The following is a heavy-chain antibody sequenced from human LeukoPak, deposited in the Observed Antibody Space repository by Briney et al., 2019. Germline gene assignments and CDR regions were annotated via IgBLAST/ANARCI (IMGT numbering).Heavy chain of an antibody. CDR2: INPNNSDT. CDR1: GYTFTGYY. J-gene: IGHJ4*02. D-gene: IGHD3-10*01. CDR3: ARQVGGSFDY. V-gene: IGHV1-2*02. Sequence: ASVKVSCKASGYTFTGYYMHWVRQAPGGGLEWMGWINPNNSDTIYAQKFQGRVTMTRDTSLSTGYVELSSLRSDDTAVYYCARQVGGSFDYWGQGTLVTVSA.